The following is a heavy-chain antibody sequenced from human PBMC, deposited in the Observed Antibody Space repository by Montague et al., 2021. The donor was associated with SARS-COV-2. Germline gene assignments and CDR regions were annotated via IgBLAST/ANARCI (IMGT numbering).Heavy chain of an antibody. Sequence: SLRLSCAASGFTFSSYGMHWVRQAPGKGLEWVAVIYYDGSNEYYADSVKGRFTVSRDNSKNTLYLQMNSLRAEDTAEYYCARDLRFGELYPYFDYWGQGTLVTVSS. CDR1: GFTFSSYG. CDR3: ARDLRFGELYPYFDY. J-gene: IGHJ4*02. CDR2: IYYDGSNE. D-gene: IGHD3-10*01. V-gene: IGHV3-33*01.